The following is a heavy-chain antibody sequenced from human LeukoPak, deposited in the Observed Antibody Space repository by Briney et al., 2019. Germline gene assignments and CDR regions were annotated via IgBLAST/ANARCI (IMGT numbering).Heavy chain of an antibody. Sequence: SETLSLTCAVYGGSFSGYYWSWIRQPPGKGLEWIGEINHSGSTNYNPSLKSRVTISVDTSKNQFSLKLSSVTAADTAVYYCARLRVMITFGGVIVIPGFDYWGQGTLVTVSS. CDR1: GGSFSGYY. CDR3: ARLRVMITFGGVIVIPGFDY. V-gene: IGHV4-34*01. J-gene: IGHJ4*02. D-gene: IGHD3-16*02. CDR2: INHSGST.